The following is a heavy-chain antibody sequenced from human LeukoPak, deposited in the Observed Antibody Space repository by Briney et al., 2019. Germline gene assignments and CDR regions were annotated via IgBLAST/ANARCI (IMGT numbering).Heavy chain of an antibody. J-gene: IGHJ6*03. CDR3: ARRVGRYFGERAYYYNYMDV. CDR1: GGSFSGYY. D-gene: IGHD3-10*01. CDR2: INHSGST. V-gene: IGHV4-34*01. Sequence: SETLSLTCAVYGGSFSGYYWSWIRQPPGKGLEWIGEINHSGSTKYNPSLKSRVSISVDTSKNQFSLKLSSVTAADTAVYYCARRVGRYFGERAYYYNYMDVWGKGTTVTISS.